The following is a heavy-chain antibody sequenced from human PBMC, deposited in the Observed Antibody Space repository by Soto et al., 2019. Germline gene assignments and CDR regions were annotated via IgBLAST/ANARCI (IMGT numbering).Heavy chain of an antibody. CDR3: ATWRITMVRGVPATYYFDY. CDR1: GGSISSSSYY. CDR2: IYYSGST. D-gene: IGHD3-10*01. J-gene: IGHJ4*02. Sequence: ETLSLTGTGSGGSISSSSYYWGWIRQPPGKGLEWIGSIYYSGSTYYNPSLKSRVTISVDTSKNQFSLKLSSVTAADTAVYYCATWRITMVRGVPATYYFDYWGQGTLVTVSS. V-gene: IGHV4-39*01.